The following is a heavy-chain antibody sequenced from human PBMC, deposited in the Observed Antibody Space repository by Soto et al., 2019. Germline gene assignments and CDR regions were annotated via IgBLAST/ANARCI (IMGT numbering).Heavy chain of an antibody. Sequence: LPFTLSGDAVYSIGYYWGWIRQPPGRGLEWIGNIDYNGVTYSNPSLKSRVTISRDTSKNQFSLKLTSVTAADTALYYCGKVLVGATGHTDSDSWGPGTLVTVSS. J-gene: IGHJ4*02. CDR1: GDAVYSIGYY. CDR3: GKVLVGATGHTDSDS. D-gene: IGHD2-15*01. CDR2: IDYNGVT. V-gene: IGHV4-39*01.